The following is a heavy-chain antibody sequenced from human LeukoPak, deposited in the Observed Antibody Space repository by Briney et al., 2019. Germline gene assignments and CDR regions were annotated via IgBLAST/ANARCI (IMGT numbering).Heavy chain of an antibody. CDR3: ARFSEVYYYVDV. CDR1: GFTFSSYW. Sequence: AGSLRLSCAASGFTFSSYWMHWVRQAPGKGLVWVSSINSDGSSTSYADSVKGRFTISRDDAKKSLYLQMNNLRAEDTAVYHCARFSEVYYYVDVWGTGTTVIVSS. V-gene: IGHV3-74*01. D-gene: IGHD2/OR15-2a*01. CDR2: INSDGSST. J-gene: IGHJ6*03.